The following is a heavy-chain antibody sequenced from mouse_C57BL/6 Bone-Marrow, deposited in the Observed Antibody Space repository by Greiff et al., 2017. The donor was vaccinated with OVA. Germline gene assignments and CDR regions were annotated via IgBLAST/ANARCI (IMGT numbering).Heavy chain of an antibody. V-gene: IGHV1-63*01. CDR3: ARSGPTRFAY. J-gene: IGHJ3*01. Sequence: VKLMESGAELVRPGTSMKMSCKASGYTFTNYWIGWAKQRPGHGLEWIGDIYPGGGYTNYNEKFKGKATLTADKSSSTAYMQFSSLTSEDSAIYYCARSGPTRFAYWGQGTLVTVSA. CDR2: IYPGGGYT. CDR1: GYTFTNYW. D-gene: IGHD3-1*01.